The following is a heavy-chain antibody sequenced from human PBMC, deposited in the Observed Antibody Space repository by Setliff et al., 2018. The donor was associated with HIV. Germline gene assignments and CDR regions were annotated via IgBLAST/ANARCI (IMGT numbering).Heavy chain of an antibody. CDR3: ARGKVLRGRYGYYYYMDV. V-gene: IGHV1-8*02. D-gene: IGHD1-26*01. Sequence: ASVKVSCKASGYTFINYDIYWVRQTTGQGLEWMGWMNPDSGNTGYAQKFQGRVTMTRNTSISTAYMDLSSLRSEDTAVYYCARGKVLRGRYGYYYYMDVWGKGTTVTVSS. J-gene: IGHJ6*03. CDR1: GYTFINYD. CDR2: MNPDSGNT.